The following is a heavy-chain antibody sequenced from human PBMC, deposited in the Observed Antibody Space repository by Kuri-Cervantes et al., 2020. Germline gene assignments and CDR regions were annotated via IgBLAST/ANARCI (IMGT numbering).Heavy chain of an antibody. V-gene: IGHV4-59*12. D-gene: IGHD6-19*01. J-gene: IGHJ3*02. CDR2: IYYSGST. CDR3: ARGGIAVAVAFDI. Sequence: SETLSLTCTVSGGSMSSYYWSWIRQPPGKGLEWIGYIYYSGSTNYNPSLKSRVTISVDTSKNQFSPKLSSVTAADTAVYYCARGGIAVAVAFDIWGQGTMVTVSS. CDR1: GGSMSSYY.